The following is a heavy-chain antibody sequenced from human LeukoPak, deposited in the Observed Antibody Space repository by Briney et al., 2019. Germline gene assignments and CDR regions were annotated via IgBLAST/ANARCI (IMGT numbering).Heavy chain of an antibody. CDR2: MNPNSGNT. J-gene: IGHJ4*02. D-gene: IGHD5-12*01. Sequence: ASVKVSCKASGYTFTNYDISWVRQATGQGLEWMGWMNPNSGNTGYAEKFQGRVTMTRDTSISTAYMELSSLRSDDTAVYYCAGNSGLADCWGQGTLVTVSS. CDR3: AGNSGLADC. V-gene: IGHV1-8*01. CDR1: GYTFTNYD.